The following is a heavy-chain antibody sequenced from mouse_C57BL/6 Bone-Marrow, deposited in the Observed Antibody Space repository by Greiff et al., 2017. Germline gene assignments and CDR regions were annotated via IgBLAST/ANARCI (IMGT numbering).Heavy chain of an antibody. J-gene: IGHJ1*03. CDR3: ARDPFSGSSYWYFDV. V-gene: IGHV3-8*01. CDR1: GYSITSDY. Sequence: EVKLQESGPGLAKPSQTLSLTCSVTGYSITSDYWNWIRKFPGNKLEYMGYISYSGSTYYNPSLKSRISITRDTSKNQYYLQLNSVTTEDTATYYCARDPFSGSSYWYFDVWGTGTTVTVSS. D-gene: IGHD1-1*01. CDR2: ISYSGST.